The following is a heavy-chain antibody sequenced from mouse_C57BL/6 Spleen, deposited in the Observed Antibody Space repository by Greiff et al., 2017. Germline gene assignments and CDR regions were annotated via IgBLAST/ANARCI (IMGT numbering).Heavy chain of an antibody. J-gene: IGHJ4*01. D-gene: IGHD1-1*01. Sequence: EVQLQQSGPELVKPGASVKISCKASGYTFTDYYMNWVKQSHGKSLEWIGDINPNNGGTSYNQKFKGKATLTVDKSSSTAYMELRSLTSEDSAVYYCAREGYGSHYYAMDYWGQGTSVTVSS. CDR2: INPNNGGT. CDR1: GYTFTDYY. V-gene: IGHV1-26*01. CDR3: AREGYGSHYYAMDY.